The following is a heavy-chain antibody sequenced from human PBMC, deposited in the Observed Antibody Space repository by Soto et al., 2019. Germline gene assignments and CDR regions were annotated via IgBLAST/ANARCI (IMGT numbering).Heavy chain of an antibody. CDR3: ASVTRTCISTSCYRYYYGMDV. D-gene: IGHD2-2*02. Sequence: SETLSLTCTVSGGSIRISSYYWGWIRQPPGKGLEWIGSIHYSGSTYYNPSLKSRVTISVDTSKNQFSLKLSSVTAADTAVYYCASVTRTCISTSCYRYYYGMDVWGQGTTVTVSS. J-gene: IGHJ6*02. CDR1: GGSIRISSYY. CDR2: IHYSGST. V-gene: IGHV4-39*07.